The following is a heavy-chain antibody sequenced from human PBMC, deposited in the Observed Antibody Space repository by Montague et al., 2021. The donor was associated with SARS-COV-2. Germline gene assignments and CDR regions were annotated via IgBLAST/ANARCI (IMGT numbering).Heavy chain of an antibody. Sequence: SETLSLTCAVYGGSFSGYYWSWVRQPQGKGLERIGEINHSGSTNYNPSLKSRVTISVDTSTYQFSLKLSSVTAADTAVYYCERGSGCSGGRCYSDWDPHYYYGMDVWGQGTTVTVSS. V-gene: IGHV4-34*01. CDR2: INHSGST. J-gene: IGHJ6*02. CDR3: ERGSGCSGGRCYSDWDPHYYYGMDV. D-gene: IGHD2-15*01. CDR1: GGSFSGYY.